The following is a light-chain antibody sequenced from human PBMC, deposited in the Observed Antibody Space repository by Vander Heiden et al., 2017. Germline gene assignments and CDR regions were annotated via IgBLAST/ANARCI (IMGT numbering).Light chain of an antibody. CDR1: QGISSA. CDR2: DAS. Sequence: AIQLTQSPSSLSASVGDSVAITCRASQGISSALAWYQQKPGKAPKLLIYDASSLESGVPARFSGSGSGTDFTLTISSLQPEDVATYYCQQVNSYPWTFGQGTKVEIK. CDR3: QQVNSYPWT. V-gene: IGKV1-13*02. J-gene: IGKJ1*01.